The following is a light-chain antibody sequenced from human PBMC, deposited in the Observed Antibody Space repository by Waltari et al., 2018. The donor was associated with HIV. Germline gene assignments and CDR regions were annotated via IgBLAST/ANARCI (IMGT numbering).Light chain of an antibody. J-gene: IGKJ2*01. V-gene: IGKV1-39*01. Sequence: IRLTQSPSSLSASVGDRVMLVCRASQNIENYLKWYQQKPGTAPKLLISAASNLQKNVPSRIIGSGAGTEFALAISGLQPEDFATYFCQQSYSGVLYTFGQGT. CDR2: AAS. CDR3: QQSYSGVLYT. CDR1: QNIENY.